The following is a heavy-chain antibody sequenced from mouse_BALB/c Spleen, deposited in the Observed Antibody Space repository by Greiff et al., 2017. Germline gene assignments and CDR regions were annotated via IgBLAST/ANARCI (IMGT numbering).Heavy chain of an antibody. CDR1: GYTFSSYW. Sequence: QVQLKESGAELMKPGASVKISCKATGYTFSSYWIEWVKQRPGHGLEWIGEILPGSGSTNYNEKFKGKATFTADTSSNTAYMQLSSLTSEDSAVYYCARSGNSYAMDYWGQGTSVTVSS. CDR2: ILPGSGST. V-gene: IGHV1-9*01. J-gene: IGHJ4*01. D-gene: IGHD1-3*01. CDR3: ARSGNSYAMDY.